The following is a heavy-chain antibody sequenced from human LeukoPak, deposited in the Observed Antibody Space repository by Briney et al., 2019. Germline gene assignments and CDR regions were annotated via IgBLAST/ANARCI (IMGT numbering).Heavy chain of an antibody. CDR1: GGSASTGSYY. CDR3: ARDLGGVATYYGMDV. D-gene: IGHD5-12*01. Sequence: SETLSLTCSVSGGSASTGSYYWSWIRQPPGKGLEWIGYIYYSGSTNSNPSLKSRVTISVDTSKNQFSLKLSSVTAADTAVYYCARDLGGVATYYGMDVWGKGTTVTVSS. V-gene: IGHV4-61*01. J-gene: IGHJ6*04. CDR2: IYYSGST.